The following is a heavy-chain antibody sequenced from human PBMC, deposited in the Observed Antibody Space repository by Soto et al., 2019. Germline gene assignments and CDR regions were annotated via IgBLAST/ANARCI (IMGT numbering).Heavy chain of an antibody. Sequence: GGSLRLSCAASGYSFTSYTMNWVRQAPGKGLEWVASISAGGRSIYYADSLKGRSTVSRDNAKSSLYLQMNSLRAEDTAVYYCARSTPGNPFDIWGQGTMVTVSS. V-gene: IGHV3-21*01. D-gene: IGHD3-10*01. CDR1: GYSFTSYT. J-gene: IGHJ3*02. CDR3: ARSTPGNPFDI. CDR2: ISAGGRSI.